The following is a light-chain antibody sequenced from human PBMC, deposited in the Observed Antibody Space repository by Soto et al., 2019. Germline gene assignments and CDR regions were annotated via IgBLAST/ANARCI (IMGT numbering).Light chain of an antibody. J-gene: IGLJ1*01. V-gene: IGLV2-14*01. Sequence: QSALTQPASVSGSPGQSITISCTGTRSDLGGYNDVSWYQQHPGKAPKLIIYEVSNRPSGGSNRFSGSKSGNTASLNISGLQCEDETYYYCSSYISSSPYVFGTGTKITVL. CDR3: SSYISSSPYV. CDR2: EVS. CDR1: RSDLGGYND.